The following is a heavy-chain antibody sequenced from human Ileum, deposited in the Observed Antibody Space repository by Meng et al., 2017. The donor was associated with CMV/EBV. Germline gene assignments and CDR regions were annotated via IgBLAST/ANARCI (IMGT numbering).Heavy chain of an antibody. CDR3: ARGISSTGWITDY. D-gene: IGHD2-8*02. Sequence: KGSGYSFRTYAMHWVRQAPGHSLEWMGWINAVDGNAESSQKFQGRLTFIRDASASTDYMELKSLRSEDTAIYYCARGISSTGWITDYWGQGTLVTVSS. CDR1: GYSFRTYA. CDR2: INAVDGNA. J-gene: IGHJ4*02. V-gene: IGHV1-3*01.